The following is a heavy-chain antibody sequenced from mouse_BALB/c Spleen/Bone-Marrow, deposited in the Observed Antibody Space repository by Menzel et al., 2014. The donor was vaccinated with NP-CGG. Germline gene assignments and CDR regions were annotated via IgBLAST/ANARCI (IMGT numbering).Heavy chain of an antibody. V-gene: IGHV14-3*02. J-gene: IGHJ3*01. D-gene: IGHD1-1*01. CDR3: AAYYYGSSYGFDY. Sequence: EVKLMESGAELVKPGASVKLSCTASGFNIKDTYMHWVKQRPEQGLEWIGRIDPANGNSKYDPKFQGKATITADTSSNTAYLQLSRLTSEDTAVYYCAAYYYGSSYGFDYWGQGTLVTVSA. CDR2: IDPANGNS. CDR1: GFNIKDTY.